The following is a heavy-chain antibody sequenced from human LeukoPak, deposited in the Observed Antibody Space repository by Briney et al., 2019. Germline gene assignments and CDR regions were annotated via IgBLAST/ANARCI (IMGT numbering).Heavy chain of an antibody. J-gene: IGHJ4*02. Sequence: GGSLRLSCAASGFTFSSYAMSWVRQAPGKGLEWVSAISGSGGRTYYADSVKGRFTIYRENSKKTLYLQMNSLTADATAVYYCAGDYDYVWGSYRYRNYWGQGTLVTVSS. V-gene: IGHV3-23*01. CDR2: ISGSGGRT. CDR3: AGDYDYVWGSYRYRNY. CDR1: GFTFSSYA. D-gene: IGHD3-16*02.